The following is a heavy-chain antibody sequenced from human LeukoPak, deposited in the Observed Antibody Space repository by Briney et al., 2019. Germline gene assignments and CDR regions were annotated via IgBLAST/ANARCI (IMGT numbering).Heavy chain of an antibody. CDR3: ARGGVSIAVTGTGGFDY. V-gene: IGHV3-21*01. CDR2: ISSSSNYI. Sequence: GGSLRLSCAATGFTFSSDSMNWGRQAPGKGLEWGSSISSSSNYIFYADSVKGRFTIARDNAKNSMYLQMNSLRVEATAVYYCARGGVSIAVTGTGGFDYWGQGTLVTVSS. CDR1: GFTFSSDS. D-gene: IGHD6-19*01. J-gene: IGHJ4*02.